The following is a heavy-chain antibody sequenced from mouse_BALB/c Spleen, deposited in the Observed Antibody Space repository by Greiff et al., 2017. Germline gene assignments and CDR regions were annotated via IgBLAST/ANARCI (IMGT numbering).Heavy chain of an antibody. V-gene: IGHV5-9*03. CDR1: GFTFSSYT. J-gene: IGHJ3*01. CDR2: ISSGGGNT. Sequence: EVKLMESGGGLVKPGGSLKLSCAASGFTFSSYTMSWVRQTPEKRLEWVATISSGGGNTYYPDSVKGRFTISRDNAKNNLYLQMSSLRSEDTALYYCARGDGYYLFAYWGQGTLVTVSA. D-gene: IGHD2-3*01. CDR3: ARGDGYYLFAY.